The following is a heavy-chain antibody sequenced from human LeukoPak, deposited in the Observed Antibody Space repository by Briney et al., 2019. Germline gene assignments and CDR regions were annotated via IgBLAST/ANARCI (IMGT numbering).Heavy chain of an antibody. CDR3: TRVRNSSWYDY. Sequence: GGSLRLSCATSGFTFSTSWMHWVRQAPGKGLVWVSRISGDGTTTTYADSVKGRFTISRDNAKNTLFLQMNSLRVDDTAVYYCTRVRNSSWYDYWGQGALVTVSS. V-gene: IGHV3-74*01. J-gene: IGHJ4*02. CDR2: ISGDGTTT. D-gene: IGHD6-13*01. CDR1: GFTFSTSW.